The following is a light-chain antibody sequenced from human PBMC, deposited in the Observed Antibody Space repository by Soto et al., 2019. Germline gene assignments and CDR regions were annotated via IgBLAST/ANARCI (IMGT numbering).Light chain of an antibody. J-gene: IGLJ2*01. Sequence: QSVLTQSPSASGTPGQRITISCSGSSSNVGSNYVYWYQQLPGTAPKLLIYGNTQRPSGVPDRFSASKSGTSASLAIGGLRSEDEADYYCAAWDDSLSGVLFGGGTKLTV. V-gene: IGLV1-47*02. CDR2: GNT. CDR1: SSNVGSNY. CDR3: AAWDDSLSGVL.